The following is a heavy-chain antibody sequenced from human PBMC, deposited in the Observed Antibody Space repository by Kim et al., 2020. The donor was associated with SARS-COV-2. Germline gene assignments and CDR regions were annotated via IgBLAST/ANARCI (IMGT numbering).Heavy chain of an antibody. Sequence: SVKVSCKASVGTFSSYAISWVRQAPGQGLEWMGGIIPIFGTAKYAQKFQGRVTITADESTSTAYMELSSLRSEDTAVYYCAREGGSYYYDSSGYGDAFDLWGQGTMVTVSS. CDR2: IIPIFGTA. CDR3: AREGGSYYYDSSGYGDAFDL. V-gene: IGHV1-69*13. D-gene: IGHD3-22*01. CDR1: VGTFSSYA. J-gene: IGHJ3*01.